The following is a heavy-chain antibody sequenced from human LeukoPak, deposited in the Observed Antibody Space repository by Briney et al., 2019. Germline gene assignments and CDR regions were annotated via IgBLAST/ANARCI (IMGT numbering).Heavy chain of an antibody. Sequence: PGGSLRLSCAAFGFTFSSYAMSWVRQAPGKGLEWVSAVSSSGSDTYYADSVKGRFTISRDNSKNTLSLQMNSLRAEDTAVYYCAKRVDYRGKYYFDYWGQGTLVTVSS. CDR2: VSSSGSDT. J-gene: IGHJ4*02. D-gene: IGHD1-26*01. CDR3: AKRVDYRGKYYFDY. CDR1: GFTFSSYA. V-gene: IGHV3-23*01.